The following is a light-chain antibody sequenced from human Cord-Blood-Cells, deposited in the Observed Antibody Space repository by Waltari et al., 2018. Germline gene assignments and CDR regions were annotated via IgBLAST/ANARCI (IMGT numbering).Light chain of an antibody. CDR2: KAS. CDR3: QQYNSYHT. Sequence: DIQMTPSPSTLSASVGDRVTITCRASQSISSWLAWYQQKPGKAPKLLIYKASSLESGVPSRFSGSGSGTEFTLTISSLQPDDFATYYCQQYNSYHTFGQGTKLEIK. V-gene: IGKV1-5*03. CDR1: QSISSW. J-gene: IGKJ2*01.